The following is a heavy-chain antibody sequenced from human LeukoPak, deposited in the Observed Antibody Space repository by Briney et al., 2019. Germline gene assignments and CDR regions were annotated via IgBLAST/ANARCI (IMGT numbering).Heavy chain of an antibody. V-gene: IGHV3-21*01. J-gene: IGHJ4*02. D-gene: IGHD2-21*01. CDR1: GFTFSSYS. CDR2: ISSSSSYI. CDR3: ASELVVGLDY. Sequence: GGSLRLSCAAYGFTFSSYSMNWVRQAPGKGLEWVSSISSSSSYIYYADSVKGRFTISRDNAKNSLYLQMNSLRAEDTAVYYCASELVVGLDYWGQGTLVTVSS.